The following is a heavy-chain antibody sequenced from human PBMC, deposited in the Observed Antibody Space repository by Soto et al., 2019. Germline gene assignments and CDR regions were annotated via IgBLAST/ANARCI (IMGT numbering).Heavy chain of an antibody. J-gene: IGHJ6*03. CDR1: GYTFTTYD. V-gene: IGHV1-8*01. Sequence: QVQLVQSGAEVKKPGASVKVSCEASGYTFTTYDINWVRQATGQGLEWMGWMNSKSGNTGYAQKFQGRLTMTRDPSISTAYMELSSLTSDYAAIYFCARGFLARDHYYYMDVWGKGTTVTVSS. CDR2: MNSKSGNT. CDR3: ARGFLARDHYYYMDV.